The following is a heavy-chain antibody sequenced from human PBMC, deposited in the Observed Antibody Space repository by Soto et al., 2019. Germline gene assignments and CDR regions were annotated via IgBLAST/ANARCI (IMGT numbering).Heavy chain of an antibody. Sequence: QVQLQESGPGLVKPSGTLSLTCAVPGGSISSSNWWSWGREPPGKGLEWIGESYHSASTHCNPPLQCRLTISGDKSKNQFSLKLSSVTAGDAAVYSFARVSGSYYYGMDVWGQGTRVTVSS. CDR3: ARVSGSYYYGMDV. V-gene: IGHV4-4*02. CDR2: SYHSAST. J-gene: IGHJ6*02. CDR1: GGSISSSNW.